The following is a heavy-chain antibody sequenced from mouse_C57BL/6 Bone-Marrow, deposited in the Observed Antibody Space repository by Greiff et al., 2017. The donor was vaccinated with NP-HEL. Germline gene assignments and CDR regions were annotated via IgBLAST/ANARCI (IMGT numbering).Heavy chain of an antibody. V-gene: IGHV8-8*01. D-gene: IGHD2-3*01. Sequence: QVTLKESGPGILQPSQTLSLTCSFSGFSLSTFGMGVGWIRQPSGKGLVWLAHLWWDDDKYYNPALKSRPSTSKDTSKNQVFLKIANVDTAVTATDYCARIAPYDGPAWFAYWGKGTLVTVSA. CDR2: LWWDDDK. CDR3: ARIAPYDGPAWFAY. CDR1: GFSLSTFGMG. J-gene: IGHJ3*01.